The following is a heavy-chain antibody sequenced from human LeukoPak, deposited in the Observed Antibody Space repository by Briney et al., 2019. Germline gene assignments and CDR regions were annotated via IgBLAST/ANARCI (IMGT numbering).Heavy chain of an antibody. CDR3: AREGYNWNDSRFYYYYYMDV. CDR2: ISSSSSTI. D-gene: IGHD1-20*01. CDR1: GFTFSSYS. Sequence: GGSLRLSCAASGFTFSSYSMNWVRQAPGKGLEWVSYISSSSSTIYYAASMKGRFTISRENAKNSLYLQMNSLRDEDTAVYYCAREGYNWNDSRFYYYYYMDVWGKGTTVTVSS. J-gene: IGHJ6*03. V-gene: IGHV3-48*02.